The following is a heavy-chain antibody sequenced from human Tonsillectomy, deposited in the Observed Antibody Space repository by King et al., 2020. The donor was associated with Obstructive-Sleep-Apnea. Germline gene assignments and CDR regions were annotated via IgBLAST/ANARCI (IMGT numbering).Heavy chain of an antibody. CDR2: ISSSSSYI. CDR1: GFTFSSYS. CDR3: ARDSGYSSSWYELGQGHSYYYGMDV. V-gene: IGHV3-21*01. J-gene: IGHJ6*02. Sequence: QLVQSGGGLVKPGGSLRLSCAASGFTFSSYSMNWVRQAPGKGLEWVSSISSSSSYIYYADSVKGRFTISRDNAKNSLYLQMNSLRAEDTAVYYCARDSGYSSSWYELGQGHSYYYGMDVWGQGTTVTVSS. D-gene: IGHD6-13*01.